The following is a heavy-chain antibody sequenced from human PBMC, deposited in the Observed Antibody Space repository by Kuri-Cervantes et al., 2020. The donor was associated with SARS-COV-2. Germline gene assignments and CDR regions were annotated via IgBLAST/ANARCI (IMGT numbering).Heavy chain of an antibody. CDR3: ARSHSGSYDSPPDY. J-gene: IGHJ4*02. D-gene: IGHD1-26*01. V-gene: IGHV4-38-2*01. CDR1: GYSISSGYY. CDR2: IYHSGST. Sequence: ESLKISCAVSGYSISSGYYWGWIRQPPGKGLEWIGSIYHSGSTYYNPSLKSRVTISVDTSKNQFSLKLSSVTAADTAVYYCARSHSGSYDSPPDYWGQGTLVTVSS.